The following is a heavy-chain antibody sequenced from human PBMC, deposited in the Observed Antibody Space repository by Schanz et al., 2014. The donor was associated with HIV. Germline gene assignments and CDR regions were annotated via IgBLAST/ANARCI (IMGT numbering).Heavy chain of an antibody. D-gene: IGHD3-22*01. CDR1: GFTFSNYG. CDR3: AREGPDYYDSSGYYDAFDI. Sequence: QVQLVESGGGVVQPGRSLRLSCAASGFTFSNYGMHWVRQAPGKGLEWVAVIWYDGSNKYYADSVKGRFTISRDNSKNTLYLQMNSLRAEDTAVYYCAREGPDYYDSSGYYDAFDIWGQGTMVTVSS. CDR2: IWYDGSNK. V-gene: IGHV3-33*01. J-gene: IGHJ3*02.